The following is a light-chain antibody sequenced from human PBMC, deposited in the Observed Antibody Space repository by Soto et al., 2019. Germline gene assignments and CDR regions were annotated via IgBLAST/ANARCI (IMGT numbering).Light chain of an antibody. CDR2: GAS. V-gene: IGKV3-20*01. Sequence: EIVLTQPPGTLSLSPGETATLSCRASQSVSSIYLAWYQQKPGQAPRLLIYGASSRATGIPDRFSGVGSGTDFTLTISRLEPEDFAVYYCQQYGSSPSTFGQGTKVDIK. CDR1: QSVSSIY. J-gene: IGKJ1*01. CDR3: QQYGSSPST.